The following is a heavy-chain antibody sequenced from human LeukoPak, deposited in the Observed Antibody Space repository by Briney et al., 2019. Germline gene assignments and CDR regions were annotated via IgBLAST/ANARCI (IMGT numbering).Heavy chain of an antibody. Sequence: SETLSLTCTVSGGSISSYYWSWIRQPPGKGLEWIGYIYYSGSTNYNPSLKSRVTISVDTSKNQFSLKLSSVTAADTAVYYCARSGPLCSSTSCYLYYFDYWGQGTLVTVSS. CDR1: GGSISSYY. V-gene: IGHV4-59*08. CDR3: ARSGPLCSSTSCYLYYFDY. D-gene: IGHD2-2*01. CDR2: IYYSGST. J-gene: IGHJ4*02.